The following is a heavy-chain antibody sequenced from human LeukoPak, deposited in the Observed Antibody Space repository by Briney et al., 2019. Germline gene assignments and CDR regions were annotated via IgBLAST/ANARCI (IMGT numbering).Heavy chain of an antibody. J-gene: IGHJ4*02. CDR3: AKRNRDSSGHFDY. CDR2: ITGSGASS. D-gene: IGHD3-22*01. CDR1: GFTFNGYS. V-gene: IGHV3-23*01. Sequence: GGSLRLSCAASGFTFNGYSMTWVRQAPGKGLEWVSAITGSGASSDYADSVKGRFTISRDDSKNTLYLQMNSLRAEDTAVYYCAKRNRDSSGHFDYWGQGTLVTVSS.